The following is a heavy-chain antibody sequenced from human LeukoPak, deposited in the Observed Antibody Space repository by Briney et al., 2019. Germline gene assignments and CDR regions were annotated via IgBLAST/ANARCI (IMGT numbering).Heavy chain of an antibody. CDR2: IKEDGSEK. CDR3: ARGRYGNY. D-gene: IGHD1-1*01. J-gene: IGHJ4*02. CDR1: GFTLSSYW. Sequence: PGGSLRLSCAASGFTLSSYWMNWVRQAPGKGLEWVANIKEDGSEKHYVDSVKGRFTISRDNAKSSLYLEMSSLRAEDTAVYYCARGRYGNYWGQGTLATVSS. V-gene: IGHV3-7*04.